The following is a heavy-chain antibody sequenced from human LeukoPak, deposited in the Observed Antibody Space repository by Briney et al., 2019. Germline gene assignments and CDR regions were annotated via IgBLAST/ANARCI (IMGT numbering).Heavy chain of an antibody. CDR2: IYTNGST. CDR3: VRGGDYIWGTYRPFDY. V-gene: IGHV4-4*07. CDR1: GGSIISYH. Sequence: SETLSLTCTVSGGSIISYHWSWIRQSAGKGLEWIGRIYTNGSTNYNPSLKSRVTISVDTSKNQFSLKLNSVTAADTAVYYCVRGGDYIWGTYRPFDYWGQGTLVTVSS. J-gene: IGHJ4*02. D-gene: IGHD3-16*02.